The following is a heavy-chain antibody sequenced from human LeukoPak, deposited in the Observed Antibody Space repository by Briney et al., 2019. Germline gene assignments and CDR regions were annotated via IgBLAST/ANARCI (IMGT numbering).Heavy chain of an antibody. CDR2: INPNSGGT. V-gene: IGHV1-2*02. J-gene: IGHJ5*02. CDR3: AAEYSGYVNWFDP. CDR1: GYTFTGYY. Sequence: ASVKVSCTASGYTFTGYYMHWVRQAPGQGLEWMGWINPNSGGTNYAQKFQGRVTMTRDTSTSTAYMELSRLRSDDTAVYYCAAEYSGYVNWFDPWGQGTLVTVSS. D-gene: IGHD5-12*01.